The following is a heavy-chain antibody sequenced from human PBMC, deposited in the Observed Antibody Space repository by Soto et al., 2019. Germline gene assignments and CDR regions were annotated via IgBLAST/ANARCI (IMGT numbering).Heavy chain of an antibody. D-gene: IGHD2-15*01. V-gene: IGHV1-8*01. J-gene: IGHJ4*02. CDR3: SRGGRNGVVVGATPRFGY. CDR1: GYTFTSYD. Sequence: QVQLVQSGAEVKKPGASVKVSCKASGYTFTSYDINWVRQATGQGLEWMGWMNPNSGNTGYAQKFQGRVTMTRNTSKKKAYLGLKSLGFGGPGLYFWSRGGRNGVVVGATPRFGYWGQGTLVTVSS. CDR2: MNPNSGNT.